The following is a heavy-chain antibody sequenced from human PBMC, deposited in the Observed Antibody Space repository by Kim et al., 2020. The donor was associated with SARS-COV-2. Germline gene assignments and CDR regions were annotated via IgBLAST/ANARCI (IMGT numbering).Heavy chain of an antibody. D-gene: IGHD1-26*01. CDR2: ISYDGSNK. J-gene: IGHJ3*02. CDR3: ARSFSGSYLNAFDI. V-gene: IGHV3-30-3*01. CDR1: GFTFSSYA. Sequence: GGSLRLSCAASGFTFSSYAMHWVRQAPGKGLEWVAVISYDGSNKYYADSVKGRFTISRDNSKNTLYLQMNSLRAEDTAGYYCARSFSGSYLNAFDIWGQG.